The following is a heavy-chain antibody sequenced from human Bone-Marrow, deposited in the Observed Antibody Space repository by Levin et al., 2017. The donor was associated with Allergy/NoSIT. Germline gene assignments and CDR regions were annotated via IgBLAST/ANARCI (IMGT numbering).Heavy chain of an antibody. CDR1: GFTFSDDE. J-gene: IGHJ6*02. Sequence: GGSLRLSCAASGFTFSDDEMNWVRQAPGKGLEWVSYISSSGTTYYADSVKGRFTVSRDDAKDSLYLQMESLRAEDTAVYFCARGQPRYASYNGLDVWGQGTTVTVSS. CDR3: ARGQPRYASYNGLDV. V-gene: IGHV3-48*03. CDR2: ISSSGTT. D-gene: IGHD1-14*01.